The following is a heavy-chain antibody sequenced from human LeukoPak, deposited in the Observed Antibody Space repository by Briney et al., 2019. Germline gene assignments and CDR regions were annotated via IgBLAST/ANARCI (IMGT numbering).Heavy chain of an antibody. CDR2: VYYTGGT. J-gene: IGHJ4*02. V-gene: IGHV4-39*07. CDR1: GDSITSSSYY. CDR3: AKGRKDFDTNLGPFDS. Sequence: PSETLSLTCSVSGDSITSSSYYWAWIRQPPEKGLEWIGNVYYTGGTNYSPSLKSRVTISVDTSKNQFSLKVTSVTTADTAVYYCAKGRKDFDTNLGPFDSWGQGILVTVSS. D-gene: IGHD3-9*01.